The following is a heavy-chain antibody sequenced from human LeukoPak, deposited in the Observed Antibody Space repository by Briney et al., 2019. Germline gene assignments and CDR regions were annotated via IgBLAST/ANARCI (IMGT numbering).Heavy chain of an antibody. Sequence: SGGSLRLSCAASGFRFTGYWMTWVRQAPGKGLEWVARLHPDGSERNYVGSVEGRLTVSGDNAKSSLYLQMNSLRVEDTAVYYCARGGYSFDYLGQGTLVTVSS. CDR3: ARGGYSFDY. J-gene: IGHJ4*02. CDR1: GFRFTGYW. CDR2: LHPDGSER. D-gene: IGHD5-12*01. V-gene: IGHV3-7*01.